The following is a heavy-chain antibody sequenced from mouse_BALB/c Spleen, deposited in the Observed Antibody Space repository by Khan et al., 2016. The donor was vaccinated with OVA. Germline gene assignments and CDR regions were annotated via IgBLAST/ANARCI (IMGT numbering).Heavy chain of an antibody. Sequence: QIQLVQSGPELKKPGETVKISCKASGYTFTNYGMNWVKQAPGKGLKWMGWINTYTGEPTYADDFKGRFAFSLETSASTAYLQINNLKNDDTATYFCARDYGYAYWGQGTLVTVSA. CDR3: ARDYGYAY. CDR2: INTYTGEP. D-gene: IGHD1-2*01. J-gene: IGHJ3*01. V-gene: IGHV9-3-1*01. CDR1: GYTFTNYG.